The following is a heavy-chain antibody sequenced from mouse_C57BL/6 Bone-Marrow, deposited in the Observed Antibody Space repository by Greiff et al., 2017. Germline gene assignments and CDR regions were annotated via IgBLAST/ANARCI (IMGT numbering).Heavy chain of an antibody. V-gene: IGHV6-3*01. CDR1: GFTFSNYW. CDR2: IRLKSDNYAT. Sequence: EVKVEESGGGLVQPGGSMKLSCVASGFTFSNYWMNWVRQSPEKGLEWVAQIRLKSDNYATHYAESVKGRFTISRDDSKSSVYLQMNNLRAEDTGIYYCTPYYYAIDYWGQGTSVTVSS. J-gene: IGHJ4*01. CDR3: TPYYYAIDY.